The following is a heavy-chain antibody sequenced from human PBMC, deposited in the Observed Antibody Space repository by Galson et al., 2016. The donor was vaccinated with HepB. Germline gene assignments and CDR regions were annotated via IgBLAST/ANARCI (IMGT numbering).Heavy chain of an antibody. J-gene: IGHJ4*02. D-gene: IGHD3-22*01. CDR2: IYYSGST. V-gene: IGHV4-39*01. CDR3: ASRTWLLGILNNDY. Sequence: SETLSLTCTVSGGSISSSSYNWGWIRQPPGKGLEWIGSIYYSGSTYYYPSLKSRVTISVDTSKNRFSLKLSSVTAADTAVYYCASRTWLLGILNNDYWGQGTLVTVSS. CDR1: GGSISSSSYN.